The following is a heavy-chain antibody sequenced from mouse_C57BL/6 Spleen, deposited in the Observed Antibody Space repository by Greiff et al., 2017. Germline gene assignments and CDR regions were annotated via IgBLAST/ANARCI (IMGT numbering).Heavy chain of an antibody. Sequence: EVQLVESGPGLVKPSQSLSLTCSVTGYSITSGYYWNWIRQFPGNKLEWMGYISYDGSNNYNPSLKNRISITRDTSKNQFFLKLNSVTTEDTATYYCARDDHDEGAMDYWGQGTSVTVSS. D-gene: IGHD2-12*01. J-gene: IGHJ4*01. V-gene: IGHV3-6*01. CDR2: ISYDGSN. CDR1: GYSITSGYY. CDR3: ARDDHDEGAMDY.